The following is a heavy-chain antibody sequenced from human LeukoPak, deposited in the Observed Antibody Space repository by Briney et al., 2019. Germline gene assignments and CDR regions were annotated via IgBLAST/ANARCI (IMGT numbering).Heavy chain of an antibody. CDR2: INPSGGST. D-gene: IGHD3-16*01. V-gene: IGHV1-46*01. CDR3: ARDRGVRRDAFDI. Sequence: ASVKVSCKASGYTFTSYYMHWVRQAPGQGLEWMGIINPSGGSTSYAQKYQGRVTMTRDVSTSTVYMELSSLRSEDTAVYYCARDRGVRRDAFDIWGQGTMVTVSS. J-gene: IGHJ3*02. CDR1: GYTFTSYY.